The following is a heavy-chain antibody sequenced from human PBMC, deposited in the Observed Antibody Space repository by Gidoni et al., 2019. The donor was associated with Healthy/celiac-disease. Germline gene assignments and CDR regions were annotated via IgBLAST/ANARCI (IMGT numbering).Heavy chain of an antibody. J-gene: IGHJ5*02. CDR1: GGSFSGYY. CDR2: INHSGST. D-gene: IGHD6-13*01. V-gene: IGHV4-34*01. Sequence: QVQLQQWGAGLLKPSETLSLTCAVYGGSFSGYYWSWIRQPPGQRLEWIGEINHSGSTNYNPSLKSRVTISVDTSKNQFSLKLSSVTAADTAVYYCARGRTFTYSSSWYSTRGWFDPWGQGTLVTVSS. CDR3: ARGRTFTYSSSWYSTRGWFDP.